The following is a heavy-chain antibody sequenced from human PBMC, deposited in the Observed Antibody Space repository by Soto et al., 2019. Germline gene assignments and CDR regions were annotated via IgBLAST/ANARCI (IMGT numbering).Heavy chain of an antibody. Sequence: QVQLVQSGAAVKKPGASVKVSCKASGYTFTSYGISWVRQAPGQGLEGMGWISAYNGNTNYAQKLQGRVTMTTDTSTSTAYMELRSLRSDDTGVYYCARDRLLLWFGEPGFDYWGQGTLVTVSS. CDR2: ISAYNGNT. CDR1: GYTFTSYG. J-gene: IGHJ4*02. CDR3: ARDRLLLWFGEPGFDY. V-gene: IGHV1-18*01. D-gene: IGHD3-10*01.